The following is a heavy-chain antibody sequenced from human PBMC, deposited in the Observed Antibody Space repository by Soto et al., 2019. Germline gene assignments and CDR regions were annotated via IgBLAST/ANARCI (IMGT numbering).Heavy chain of an antibody. J-gene: IGHJ3*01. CDR3: ARGNLGGFDL. CDR2: IQNDGSRT. CDR1: GFTFNYYW. Sequence: EVQLVESEGGLVQRGGSLRLSCAASGFTFNYYWMHWVRQAPGQGLMWVAHIQNDGSRTTYADSVKGRFTISRDNAKNTMYLQMNSLRAEDTAVHYCARGNLGGFDLWGQGTTVTVSS. D-gene: IGHD4-4*01. V-gene: IGHV3-74*01.